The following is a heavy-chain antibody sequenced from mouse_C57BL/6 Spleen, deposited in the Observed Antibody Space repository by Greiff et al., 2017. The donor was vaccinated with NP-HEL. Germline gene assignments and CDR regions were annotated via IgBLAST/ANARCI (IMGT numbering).Heavy chain of an antibody. D-gene: IGHD4-1*01. J-gene: IGHJ4*01. CDR3: ARGGKPYAMDY. CDR2: INYDGSST. CDR1: GFTFSDYY. V-gene: IGHV5-16*01. Sequence: EVKLMESEGGLVQPGSSMKLSCTASGFTFSDYYMAWVRQVPEKGLEWVANINYDGSSTYYLDSLKSRFIISRDNAKNILYLQMSSLKSEDTATYYCARGGKPYAMDYWGQGTSVTVSS.